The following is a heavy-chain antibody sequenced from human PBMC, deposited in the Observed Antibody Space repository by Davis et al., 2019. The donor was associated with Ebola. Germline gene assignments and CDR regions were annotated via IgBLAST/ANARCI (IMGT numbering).Heavy chain of an antibody. CDR3: AKDHQSGYSYGTTNDY. Sequence: PGGSLRLSCSASGFTFSSYAMHWVRQAPGKGLEYVSAISSNGGSTYYADSVKGRFTISRDNSKNTLYLQMNSLRAEDTAVYYCAKDHQSGYSYGTTNDYWGQGTLVTVSS. J-gene: IGHJ4*02. CDR2: ISSNGGST. D-gene: IGHD5-18*01. V-gene: IGHV3-64*04. CDR1: GFTFSSYA.